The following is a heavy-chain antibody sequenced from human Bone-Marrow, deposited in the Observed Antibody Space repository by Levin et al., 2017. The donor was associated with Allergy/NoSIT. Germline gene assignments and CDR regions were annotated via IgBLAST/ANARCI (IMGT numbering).Heavy chain of an antibody. CDR2: IIPIFGTA. V-gene: IGHV1-69*13. CDR1: GGTFSSYA. J-gene: IGHJ4*02. CDR3: ARGYYDSSGYYLKLIY. D-gene: IGHD3-22*01. Sequence: SVKVSCKASGGTFSSYAISWVRQAPGQGLEWMGGIIPIFGTANYAQKFQGRVTITADESTSTAYMELSSLRSEDTAVYYCARGYYDSSGYYLKLIYWGQGTLVTVSS.